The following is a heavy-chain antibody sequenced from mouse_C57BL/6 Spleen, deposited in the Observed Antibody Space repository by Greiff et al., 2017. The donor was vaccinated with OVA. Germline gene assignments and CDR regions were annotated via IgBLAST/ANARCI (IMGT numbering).Heavy chain of an antibody. CDR1: GYTFTEYT. V-gene: IGHV1-62-2*01. Sequence: QVQLQQSGAELVKPGASVKLSCKASGYTFTEYTIHWVKQRSGQGLEWIGWFYPGSGSIKYNENFKDKATLTADKSSSTVYMELSRLTSEDSAVYFCARHEDSYYGSSPYAMDYWGQGTSVTVSS. D-gene: IGHD1-1*01. CDR2: FYPGSGSI. J-gene: IGHJ4*01. CDR3: ARHEDSYYGSSPYAMDY.